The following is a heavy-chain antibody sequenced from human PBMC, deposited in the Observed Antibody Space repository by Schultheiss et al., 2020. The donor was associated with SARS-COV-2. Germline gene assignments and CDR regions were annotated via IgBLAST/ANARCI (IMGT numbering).Heavy chain of an antibody. CDR3: ARTKARGIAGGSDMDV. CDR1: GGSFSGYY. Sequence: SETLSLTCAVYGGSFSGYYWSWIRQPPGKGLEWIGEINHSGSTNYNPSLKSRVTISVDTSKNQFSLKLSSVTAADTAVYYCARTKARGIAGGSDMDVWGQGTTVTVSS. CDR2: INHSGST. D-gene: IGHD6-13*01. V-gene: IGHV4-34*01. J-gene: IGHJ6*02.